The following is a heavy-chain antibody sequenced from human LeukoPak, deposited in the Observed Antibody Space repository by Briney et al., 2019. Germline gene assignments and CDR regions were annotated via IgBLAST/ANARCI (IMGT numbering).Heavy chain of an antibody. Sequence: SETLSLTCAVYGGSFSGYYWSWIRQPPGKGLEWIGEINHSGSTNYNPSLKSRVTISVDTSKNQFSLKLSSVTAADTAVYYCASSSQTGTYYYMDAWGKGTTVTVSS. CDR3: ASSSQTGTYYYMDA. CDR1: GGSFSGYY. V-gene: IGHV4-34*01. D-gene: IGHD2-2*01. CDR2: INHSGST. J-gene: IGHJ6*03.